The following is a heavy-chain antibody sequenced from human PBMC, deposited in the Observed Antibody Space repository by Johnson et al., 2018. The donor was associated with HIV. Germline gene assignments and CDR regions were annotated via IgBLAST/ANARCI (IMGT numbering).Heavy chain of an antibody. Sequence: MQLVESGGGLVQPGGSLRLSCVASGFISSNFWLTWVRQAPGQGPEWVANIKQDGSETYYVASVKGRFTISRDNAKNSLYLQMNSLRGEDAAMYYCAKEGSGYFHAFDIWGQGTMVTVSS. V-gene: IGHV3-7*01. J-gene: IGHJ3*02. CDR3: AKEGSGYFHAFDI. CDR1: GFISSNFW. CDR2: IKQDGSET. D-gene: IGHD3-22*01.